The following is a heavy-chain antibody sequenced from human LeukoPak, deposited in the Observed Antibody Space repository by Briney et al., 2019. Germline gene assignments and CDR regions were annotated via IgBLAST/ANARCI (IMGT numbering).Heavy chain of an antibody. Sequence: SETLSLTCAVYGGSLSGYYWSWIRQPPGKGLEWIGEINHSGSTNYNPSLKSRVTISVDTSKNQFSLKLSSVTAADTAVYYSASYYGSGSYYGDYWGQGTLVTVSS. J-gene: IGHJ4*02. CDR1: GGSLSGYY. CDR3: ASYYGSGSYYGDY. V-gene: IGHV4-34*01. D-gene: IGHD3-10*01. CDR2: INHSGST.